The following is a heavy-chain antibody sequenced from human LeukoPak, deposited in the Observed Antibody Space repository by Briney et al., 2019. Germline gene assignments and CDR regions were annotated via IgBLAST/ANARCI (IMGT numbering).Heavy chain of an antibody. D-gene: IGHD2-2*01. CDR2: FYTSGSA. CDR3: ARGGGASPSDY. V-gene: IGHV4-4*07. Sequence: SETLCVTRTVSGYSISSSYWSWIRQPAGKGLEWIGRFYTSGSANYNPSLKSRVSMSVDTSKNQLSLKLTSVTAADTAVYYCARGGGASPSDYWGQDIVVPVSS. J-gene: IGHJ4*02. CDR1: GYSISSSY.